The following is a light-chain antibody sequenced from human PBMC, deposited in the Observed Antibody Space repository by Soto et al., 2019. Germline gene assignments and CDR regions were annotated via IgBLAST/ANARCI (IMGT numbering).Light chain of an antibody. CDR3: QQLHGYPIT. J-gene: IGKJ5*01. V-gene: IGKV1-39*01. CDR1: QSISHY. CDR2: AAS. Sequence: DIQMTQSPSSLPASVGDRVTITCRASQSISHYLNWYQQKPGKAPKLLIYAASSLQIGVPSRFSGSGSATEFTLTITSLQPEDFATYYCQQLHGYPITFGQGTRLEI.